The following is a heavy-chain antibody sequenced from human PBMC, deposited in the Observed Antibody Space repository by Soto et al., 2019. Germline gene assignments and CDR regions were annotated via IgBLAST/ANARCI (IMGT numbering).Heavy chain of an antibody. V-gene: IGHV1-69*13. J-gene: IGHJ4*02. Sequence: VASVKVSCKASGGTFSSYAISWVRQAPGQGLEWMGGIIPIFGTANYAQKFQGRVTITADESTSTAYMELSSLRSEDTAVYYCARGARGYSYGYGYYFDYWGQGTLVTVSS. CDR3: ARGARGYSYGYGYYFDY. D-gene: IGHD5-18*01. CDR2: IIPIFGTA. CDR1: GGTFSSYA.